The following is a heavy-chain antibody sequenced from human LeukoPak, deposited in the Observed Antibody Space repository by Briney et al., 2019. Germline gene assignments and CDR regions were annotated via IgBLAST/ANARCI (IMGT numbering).Heavy chain of an antibody. CDR3: AKEYRYPQLYYFDY. V-gene: IGHV3-23*01. CDR2: ISGSGGST. Sequence: TGGSLRLSCAASGFTFSSYAMSWVRQAPGKGLEWVSAISGSGGSTYYAGSVKGRFTISRDNSKNTLYLQMNSLRAEDTAVYYCAKEYRYPQLYYFDYWGQGTLVTVSS. J-gene: IGHJ4*02. D-gene: IGHD2-15*01. CDR1: GFTFSSYA.